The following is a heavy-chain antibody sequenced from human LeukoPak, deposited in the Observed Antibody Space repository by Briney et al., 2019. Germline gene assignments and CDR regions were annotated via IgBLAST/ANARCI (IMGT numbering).Heavy chain of an antibody. CDR1: GGSISSSSYY. CDR2: IYYSGST. D-gene: IGHD3-22*01. J-gene: IGHJ4*02. V-gene: IGHV4-39*01. CDR3: ARHDFYYDRIYETDY. Sequence: PSETLSPTCTVSGGSISSSSYYWGWIRQPPGKGLEWIGSIYYSGSTYYNPSLKSRVTISVDTSKNQFSLKLSSVTAADTAVYYCARHDFYYDRIYETDYWGQGTLVTVSS.